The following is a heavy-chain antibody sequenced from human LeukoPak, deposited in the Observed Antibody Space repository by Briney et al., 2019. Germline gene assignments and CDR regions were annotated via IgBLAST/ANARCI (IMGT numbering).Heavy chain of an antibody. D-gene: IGHD2-2*02. J-gene: IGHJ3*02. CDR1: GFTFSSYA. Sequence: GGSLGLSCAASGFTFSSYAMSWVRQAPGKGLEWVSAISGSGGSTYYADSVKGRFTISRDNSKNSLYLQMNSLRAEDTAMYYCARTYQLLYDDAFDIWGQGTMVTVSS. CDR3: ARTYQLLYDDAFDI. CDR2: ISGSGGST. V-gene: IGHV3-23*01.